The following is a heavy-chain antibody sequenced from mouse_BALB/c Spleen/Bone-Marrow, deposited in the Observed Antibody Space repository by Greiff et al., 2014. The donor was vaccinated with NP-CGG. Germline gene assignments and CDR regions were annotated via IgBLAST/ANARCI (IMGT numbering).Heavy chain of an antibody. D-gene: IGHD2-10*02. J-gene: IGHJ3*01. CDR2: IWSGGST. Sequence: QVQLQQSGPGLVQPSQSLSITCTVSGFSLTSYGVHWVRQSPGKGLEWLGVIWSGGSTDYNAAFISRLSISKDNSKSQVFFKMSSLQANYTAIYYCARNSRGYGNSFAYWGQGTLVTVSA. V-gene: IGHV2-2*02. CDR3: ARNSRGYGNSFAY. CDR1: GFSLTSYG.